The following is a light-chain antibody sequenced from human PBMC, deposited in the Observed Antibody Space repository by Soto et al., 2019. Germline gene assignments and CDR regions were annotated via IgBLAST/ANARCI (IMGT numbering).Light chain of an antibody. Sequence: QSALTQPASVSGSPGQSITISCTGTSSDVGSYNLVSWYQHHPGKAPKLMIYEDSRRPSGVSNRFSGSKSGNTASLTISGLQAEDEAHYCCCSSAGGSTDVVFGGGTKLTVL. J-gene: IGLJ2*01. V-gene: IGLV2-23*01. CDR1: SSDVGSYNL. CDR3: CSSAGGSTDVV. CDR2: EDS.